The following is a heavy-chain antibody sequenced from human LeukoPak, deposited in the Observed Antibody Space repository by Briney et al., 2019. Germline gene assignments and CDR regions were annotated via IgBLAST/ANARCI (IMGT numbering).Heavy chain of an antibody. D-gene: IGHD7-27*01. CDR3: ATLTGGYFDY. Sequence: ASVKVSCKASGYTFTGYNIHWVRQAPGQGLEWMGVINPNGGGTSYVQKFQGRVTMTSDTSTSTVYMELSSLRSEDTAVYYCATLTGGYFDYWGQGTLVTVSS. V-gene: IGHV1-46*01. CDR1: GYTFTGYN. CDR2: INPNGGGT. J-gene: IGHJ4*02.